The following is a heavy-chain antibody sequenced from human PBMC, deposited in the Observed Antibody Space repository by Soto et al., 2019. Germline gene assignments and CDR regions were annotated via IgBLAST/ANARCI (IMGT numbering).Heavy chain of an antibody. D-gene: IGHD3-22*01. CDR3: ARESKYDTSGYPPWFAP. J-gene: IGHJ5*02. Sequence: QVQLQKSGPGLVKPSQTLSLTCTVSVASISSGGYYWSWIRQHPEEGLEWIGYIYYSGSTSYNPSLKSRVTISVDTSKNQFSLKLSSVTDADTDVYYCARESKYDTSGYPPWFAPWGQGTLVTVS. CDR1: VASISSGGYY. V-gene: IGHV4-31*03. CDR2: IYYSGST.